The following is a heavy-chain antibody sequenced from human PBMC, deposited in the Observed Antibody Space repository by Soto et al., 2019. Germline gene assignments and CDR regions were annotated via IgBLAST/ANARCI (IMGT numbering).Heavy chain of an antibody. CDR2: INHSGST. CDR3: ARGPMITFGGVIVRIYDY. V-gene: IGHV4-34*01. Sequence: SETLSLTCAVYGGSFSGYYWSWIRQPPGKGLEWIGEINHSGSTNYNPSLKSRVTISVDTSKNQFSLKLSSVTAADTAVYYCARGPMITFGGVIVRIYDYWGQGTLVTVSS. J-gene: IGHJ4*02. D-gene: IGHD3-16*02. CDR1: GGSFSGYY.